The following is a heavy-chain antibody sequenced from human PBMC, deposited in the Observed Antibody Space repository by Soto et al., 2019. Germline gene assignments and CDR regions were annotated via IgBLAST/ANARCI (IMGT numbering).Heavy chain of an antibody. Sequence: QLQLQESGPGLVKPSETLSLTCTVSGGSISSSSYYWGWIRQPPGKGLEWIGSIYYSGSTYYNPSLKSRVTISVDTSKNQFSLKLSSVTAADTAVYYCASVSGDSRGEGDYWGQGTLVTVSS. CDR2: IYYSGST. CDR3: ASVSGDSRGEGDY. V-gene: IGHV4-39*01. D-gene: IGHD2-21*01. J-gene: IGHJ4*02. CDR1: GGSISSSSYY.